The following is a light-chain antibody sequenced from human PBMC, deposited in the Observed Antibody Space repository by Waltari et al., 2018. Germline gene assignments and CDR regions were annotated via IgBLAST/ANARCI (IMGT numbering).Light chain of an antibody. V-gene: IGKV3-15*01. Sequence: IVMTQSPATLSVSPGERATLSCRASQCISTMLAWYQQKPGQAPRLLIHGASTRATGIPATFSGSESGTDFTLTISSLQSEDFAVYYCQQYNDWPLTFGGGTKVEIK. J-gene: IGKJ4*01. CDR1: QCISTM. CDR2: GAS. CDR3: QQYNDWPLT.